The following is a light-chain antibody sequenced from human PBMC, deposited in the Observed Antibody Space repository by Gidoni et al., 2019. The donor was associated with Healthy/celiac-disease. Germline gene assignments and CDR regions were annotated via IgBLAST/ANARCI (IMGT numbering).Light chain of an antibody. CDR3: QSYDSSLSGSV. V-gene: IGLV1-40*01. CDR1: SSNIVAGYD. J-gene: IGLJ2*01. CDR2: GNS. Sequence: QSVLTQPPSVSGAPGQRVTSSCTGSSSNIVAGYDVHWYPQLPGTAPKLLLYGNSKRPSGFPARFSGSKSGTSASLAIPGLQAEDEADYYCQSYDSSLSGSVFGGGTKLTVL.